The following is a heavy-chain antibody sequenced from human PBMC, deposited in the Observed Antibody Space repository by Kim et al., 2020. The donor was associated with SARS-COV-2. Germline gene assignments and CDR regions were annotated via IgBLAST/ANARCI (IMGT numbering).Heavy chain of an antibody. Sequence: SVKGRFTISSDKAKKSLYLQMNSLRAEDTAVYYCARDHVVPAATGDGFDYWGQGTLVTVSS. V-gene: IGHV3-11*04. J-gene: IGHJ4*02. D-gene: IGHD2-2*01. CDR3: ARDHVVPAATGDGFDY.